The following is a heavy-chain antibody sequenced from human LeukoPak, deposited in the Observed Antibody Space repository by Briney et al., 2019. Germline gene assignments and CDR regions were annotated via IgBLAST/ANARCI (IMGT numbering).Heavy chain of an antibody. V-gene: IGHV4-39*01. D-gene: IGHD3-9*01. CDR1: GGSISSSSYY. Sequence: SETLSLTCTVSGGSISSSSYYWGRIRQPPGKGLEWIGSIYYSGSTYYNPSLKSRVTISVDTSKNQFSLKLSSVTAADTAVYYCARRNYDILTGYYTLDYWGQGTLVTVSS. CDR2: IYYSGST. J-gene: IGHJ4*02. CDR3: ARRNYDILTGYYTLDY.